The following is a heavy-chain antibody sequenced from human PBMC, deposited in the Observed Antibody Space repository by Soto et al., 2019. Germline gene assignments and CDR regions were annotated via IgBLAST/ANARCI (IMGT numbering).Heavy chain of an antibody. Sequence: QVQLVQSGAEVKKPGASVKVSCKASGYTFTSYGISCVRQAPGQGLEWMGWISAYNGDTNYAQKLQGRVTMTTDTSTSTAYMELRSLRSDDTAVYYCATAEPRIAALFNWFDPWGQGTLVTVSS. V-gene: IGHV1-18*01. J-gene: IGHJ5*02. CDR2: ISAYNGDT. CDR3: ATAEPRIAALFNWFDP. D-gene: IGHD6-13*01. CDR1: GYTFTSYG.